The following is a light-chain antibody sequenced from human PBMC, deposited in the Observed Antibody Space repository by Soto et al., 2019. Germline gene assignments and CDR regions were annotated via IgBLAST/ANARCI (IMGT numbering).Light chain of an antibody. CDR2: EVS. CDR1: SSDVGGYNY. J-gene: IGLJ1*01. CDR3: SSYTRSSIDYI. V-gene: IGLV2-14*01. Sequence: QSALTQPASVSGSPGQSITISCTGTSSDVGGYNYVSWYQQLPGKAPKLMIYEVSNRPSGVSNRFSGSKSGNTASLTISGLQAEVVADYYCSSYTRSSIDYIFGTGTKVTVL.